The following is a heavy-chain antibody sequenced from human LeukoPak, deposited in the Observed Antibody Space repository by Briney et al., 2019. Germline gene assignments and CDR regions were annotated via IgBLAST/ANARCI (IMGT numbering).Heavy chain of an antibody. D-gene: IGHD1-26*01. CDR3: ARRSTYSGSQAMVFYFDY. Sequence: SETLSLTCAVYGGSFSGYYWSWIRQPPGKGLEWIGEINHSGSTNYNPSLKSRVTISVDTSKNQFSLKLSSVTAADTAVYYCARRSTYSGSQAMVFYFDYWGQGTLVTVSS. CDR1: GGSFSGYY. J-gene: IGHJ4*02. CDR2: INHSGST. V-gene: IGHV4-34*01.